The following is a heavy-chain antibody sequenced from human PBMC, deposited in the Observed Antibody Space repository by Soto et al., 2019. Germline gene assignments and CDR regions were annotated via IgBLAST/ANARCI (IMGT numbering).Heavy chain of an antibody. CDR2: INWNGGST. J-gene: IGHJ6*02. D-gene: IGHD3-10*01. CDR3: ARDSYYGSGSYYTEPSYYYYGMDV. CDR1: GFTFDDYG. V-gene: IGHV3-20*04. Sequence: PGGSLRLSCAASGFTFDDYGMSWVRQAPGKGLEWVSGINWNGGSTGYADSVKGRFTISRDNAKNSLYLQMNSLRAEDTALYYCARDSYYGSGSYYTEPSYYYYGMDVWGQGTTVTVSS.